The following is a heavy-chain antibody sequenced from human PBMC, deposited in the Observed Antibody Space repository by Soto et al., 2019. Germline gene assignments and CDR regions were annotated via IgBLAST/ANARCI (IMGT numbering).Heavy chain of an antibody. Sequence: GGSLRLSCTGSGFTFGDFGMSWFRQAPGKGLEWLSFIRSKGYGGTTESAASVRGRFITSRDDSKSIAYLQMNSLKTEDTAVYYCASLTSWSQEYYYGMDIWGQGTTVTVSS. CDR2: IRSKGYGGTT. CDR3: ASLTSWSQEYYYGMDI. D-gene: IGHD2-2*01. V-gene: IGHV3-49*03. CDR1: GFTFGDFG. J-gene: IGHJ6*02.